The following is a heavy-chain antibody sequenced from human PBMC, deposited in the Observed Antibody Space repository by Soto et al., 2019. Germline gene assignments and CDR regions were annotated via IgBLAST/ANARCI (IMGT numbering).Heavy chain of an antibody. CDR3: ARASGSSYWIDP. CDR1: GYTFTNYY. D-gene: IGHD1-26*01. CDR2: IKCSGGDT. J-gene: IGHJ5*02. Sequence: ASVKVSCKTSGYTFTNYYMHWVRQAPGQGLEWMGIIKCSGGDTTYAQRFLGRVTMTSDTSTSTVYMEVSSLRSDDTAVYYCARASGSSYWIDPRGQGTLVTVSS. V-gene: IGHV1-46*01.